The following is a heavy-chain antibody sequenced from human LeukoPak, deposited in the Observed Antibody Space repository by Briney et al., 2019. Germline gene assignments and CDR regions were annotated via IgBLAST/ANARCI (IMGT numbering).Heavy chain of an antibody. CDR2: IYTSGST. D-gene: IGHD5-18*01. CDR1: GGSISSYY. V-gene: IGHV4-4*07. CDR3: ASLKPRPYVYTAMVDY. J-gene: IGHJ4*02. Sequence: TSETLSLTCTVSGGSISSYYWSWIRQPAGKGLEWIGRIYTSGSTNYNPSLKSRVTMSVDTSKNQFSLKLSSVTAADTAVYYCASLKPRPYVYTAMVDYWGQGTLVTVSS.